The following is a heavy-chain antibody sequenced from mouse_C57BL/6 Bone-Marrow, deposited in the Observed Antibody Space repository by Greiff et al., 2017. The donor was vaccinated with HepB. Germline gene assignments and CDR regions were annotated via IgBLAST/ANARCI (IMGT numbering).Heavy chain of an antibody. CDR3: ARGGFSYYAMDY. J-gene: IGHJ4*01. V-gene: IGHV3-1*01. CDR2: ISYSGST. Sequence: EVQLVESGPGMVKPSQSLSLTCTVTGYSITSGYDWHWIRHFPGNKLEWMGYISYSGSTNYNPSLKSRISITHDTSKNHFFLKLNSVTTEDTATYYCARGGFSYYAMDYWGQGTSVTVSS. CDR1: GYSITSGYD.